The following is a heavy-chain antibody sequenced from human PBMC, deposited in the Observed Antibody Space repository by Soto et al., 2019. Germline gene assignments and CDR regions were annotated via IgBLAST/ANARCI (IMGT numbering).Heavy chain of an antibody. CDR2: IIPIFSTA. V-gene: IGHV1-69*01. Sequence: QVQLVQSGAEVKKPGSSVKVSCKASGGTFSSYAISWVRQAPGQGLEWMGGIIPIFSTANYAQKFQGRVTITADESTSTAYMELSSLRSEDTAVYYCARPHVIDTAMVTRGALDYWGQGTLVTVSS. J-gene: IGHJ4*02. D-gene: IGHD5-18*01. CDR1: GGTFSSYA. CDR3: ARPHVIDTAMVTRGALDY.